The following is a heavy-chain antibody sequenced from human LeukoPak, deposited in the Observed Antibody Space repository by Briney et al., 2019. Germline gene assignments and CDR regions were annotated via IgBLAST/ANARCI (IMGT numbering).Heavy chain of an antibody. CDR3: AKERNAKGYFDY. V-gene: IGHV3-23*01. D-gene: IGHD1-1*01. Sequence: GGSLRLSCAASGFSFSTYAMSWVRQAPGQGLEWVSAISGSGKTYYPDSVKGRFTISRDNSKNTLFLQMNGLRAEDTAVYYCAKERNAKGYFDYWGQGTLVTVSS. J-gene: IGHJ4*02. CDR2: ISGSGKT. CDR1: GFSFSTYA.